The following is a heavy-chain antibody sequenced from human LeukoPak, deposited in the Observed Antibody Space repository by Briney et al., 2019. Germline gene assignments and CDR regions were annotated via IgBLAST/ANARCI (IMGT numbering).Heavy chain of an antibody. CDR1: GGSISSSSYY. CDR2: IYYSGST. Sequence: SETLSLTCTVSGGSISSSSYYWGWIRQPPGKGLEYIGSIYYSGSTYYNPSLKSRVTISVDTSKNQFSLKLSSVTAADTAVYYCAREDGTYYYYMDVWGKGTTVTISS. CDR3: AREDGTYYYYMDV. V-gene: IGHV4-39*07. J-gene: IGHJ6*03.